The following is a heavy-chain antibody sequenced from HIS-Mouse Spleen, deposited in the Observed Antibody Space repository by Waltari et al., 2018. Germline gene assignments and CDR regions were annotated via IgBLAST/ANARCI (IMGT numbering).Heavy chain of an antibody. CDR3: TRSIQGGDSSGSAFDY. J-gene: IGHJ4*02. CDR2: IRSKAYGGTT. Sequence: EVQLVESGGGWVQPGRSLRLSCTASGFTFGDYAISWFRPAAGVGLEWVGFIRSKAYGGTTEYAASVKGRFTISRDDSKSIAYLQMNSLKTEDTAVYYCTRSIQGGDSSGSAFDYWGQGTLVTVSS. D-gene: IGHD3-22*01. CDR1: GFTFGDYA. V-gene: IGHV3-49*03.